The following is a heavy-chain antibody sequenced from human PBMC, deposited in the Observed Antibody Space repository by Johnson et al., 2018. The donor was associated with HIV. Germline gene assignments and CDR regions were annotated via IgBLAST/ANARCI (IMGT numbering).Heavy chain of an antibody. CDR3: ARGHMVRGVTHAFDI. Sequence: QVQLVESGGGVVQPGRSLRLSCAASGFTFSNHAIHWVRQAPGKGLEWMAIVAYDGSKKYYADSVKGRFTISRDNSKNTLYLQMNSLRAEDTAVYYCARGHMVRGVTHAFDIWGQGTMVTVSS. J-gene: IGHJ3*02. V-gene: IGHV3-30*03. CDR2: VAYDGSKK. D-gene: IGHD3-10*01. CDR1: GFTFSNHA.